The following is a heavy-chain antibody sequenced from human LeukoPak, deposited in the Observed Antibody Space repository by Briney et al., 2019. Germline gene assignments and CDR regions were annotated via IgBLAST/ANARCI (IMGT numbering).Heavy chain of an antibody. D-gene: IGHD5-18*01. CDR3: ARQLWLPYY. CDR2: INNIGVNT. J-gene: IGHJ4*02. V-gene: IGHV3-23*01. CDR1: GFTFSDYG. Sequence: GGSLRLSCTASGFTFSDYGMSWVRQAPGEGLEWVSSINNIGVNTHYSESVKGRFTISRDNSKNTLYLQMNSLTVEDTAVYHCARQLWLPYYWGQETLVTVSS.